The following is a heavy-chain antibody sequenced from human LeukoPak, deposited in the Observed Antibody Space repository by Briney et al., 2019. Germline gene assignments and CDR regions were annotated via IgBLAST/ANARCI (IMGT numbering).Heavy chain of an antibody. CDR2: IYYSGST. V-gene: IGHV4-61*05. D-gene: IGHD6-19*01. CDR1: GGSISGSNYH. J-gene: IGHJ4*02. CDR3: ARRQWLVHYFDY. Sequence: SETLSLTCTVSGGSISGSNYHWGWIRQPPGKGLERIGYIYYSGSTNYNPSLKSRVSMSVDTSKNQISLKLRSVTAADTAVYYCARRQWLVHYFDYWGQGTLVTVSS.